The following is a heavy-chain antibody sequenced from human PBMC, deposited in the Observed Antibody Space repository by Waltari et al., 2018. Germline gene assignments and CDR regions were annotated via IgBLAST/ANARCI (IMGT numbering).Heavy chain of an antibody. J-gene: IGHJ4*02. CDR2: IYYSGST. CDR1: GGSISSSSYY. Sequence: QLQLQESGPGLVKPSETLSLTCTVSGGSISSSSYYWGWIRQPPGKGLEWIGSIYYSGSTYYNPSLKSRVTISVDTSKNQFSLKLSSVTAADTAVYYCARAAPALVFDYWGQGTLVTVSS. CDR3: ARAAPALVFDY. V-gene: IGHV4-39*07.